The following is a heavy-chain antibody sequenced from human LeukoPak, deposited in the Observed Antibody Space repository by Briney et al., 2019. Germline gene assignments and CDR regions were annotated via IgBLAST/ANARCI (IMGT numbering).Heavy chain of an antibody. CDR2: IYYSGST. CDR3: ARHEPYDSSGSGPFFDY. V-gene: IGHV4-39*01. J-gene: IGHJ4*02. Sequence: SETLSLTCTVSGGSISSSSYYWGWIRQPPGKGLEWIGSIYYSGSTYYNPSLKSRVTISVDTSKNQFSLKLSSVTAADTAVYYCARHEPYDSSGSGPFFDYRGQGTLVTVSS. CDR1: GGSISSSSYY. D-gene: IGHD3-22*01.